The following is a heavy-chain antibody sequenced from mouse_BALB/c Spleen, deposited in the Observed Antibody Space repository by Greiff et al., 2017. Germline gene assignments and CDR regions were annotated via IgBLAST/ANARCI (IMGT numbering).Heavy chain of an antibody. Sequence: EVQLVESGGGLVQPGGSLRLSCATSGFTFTDYYMSWVRQPPGKALEWLGFIRNKANGYTTEDSASVKGRFTISRDNSQSILYLQMNTLRAEDSASYSSAIDHNWDGYFDVWGAGTTVTVSS. J-gene: IGHJ1*01. V-gene: IGHV7-3*02. CDR3: AIDHNWDGYFDV. CDR1: GFTFTDYY. D-gene: IGHD4-1*01. CDR2: IRNKANGYTT.